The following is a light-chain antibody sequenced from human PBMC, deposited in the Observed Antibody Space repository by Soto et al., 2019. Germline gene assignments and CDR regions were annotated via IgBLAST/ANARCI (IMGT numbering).Light chain of an antibody. CDR2: GSS. CDR1: QSVSSSY. Sequence: EIVLTQSPGTLSLSPGERATLSCRASQSVSSSYLAWYQQRPGQAPRLLIFGSSYRATGIPDRFSGSWSGTDFTLTISRLEPEDFAVYYCQQYNSSTPEFTFGPGTKVDSK. V-gene: IGKV3-20*01. J-gene: IGKJ3*01. CDR3: QQYNSSTPEFT.